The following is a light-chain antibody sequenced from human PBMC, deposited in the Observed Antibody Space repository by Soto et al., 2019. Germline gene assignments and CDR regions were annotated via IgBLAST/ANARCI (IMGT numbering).Light chain of an antibody. CDR1: QSISSW. Sequence: DIQMTQSPSTLSASVGDRVTITCRASQSISSWLAWYQQKPGEAPKLLIYDASSLESGVPSRFSGSGSGTEFTLTISSLQPDDFATYYCQQYNSYSLTFGGGTKWIS. CDR2: DAS. J-gene: IGKJ4*01. V-gene: IGKV1-5*01. CDR3: QQYNSYSLT.